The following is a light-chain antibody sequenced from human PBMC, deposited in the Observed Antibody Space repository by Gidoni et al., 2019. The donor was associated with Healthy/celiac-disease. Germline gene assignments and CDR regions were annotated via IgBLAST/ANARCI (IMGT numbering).Light chain of an antibody. Sequence: QSALTQPASVSGSPGQSTTISCTGTSSDVGGYHYVSWYHQHPGKALKLMIYDVSNRPSGVSNRFSGSKSGNTASLTISGLQAEDEADYYCSSYTSSSTLPYVFGTGTKVTGL. J-gene: IGLJ1*01. V-gene: IGLV2-14*03. CDR3: SSYTSSSTLPYV. CDR1: SSDVGGYHY. CDR2: DVS.